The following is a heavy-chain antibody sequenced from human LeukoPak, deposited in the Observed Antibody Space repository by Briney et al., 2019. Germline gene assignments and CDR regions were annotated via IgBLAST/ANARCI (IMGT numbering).Heavy chain of an antibody. CDR1: GFTLCDQP. CDR3: TKNLHDYCGGSYRAYFDS. CDR2: ICGYDGRT. D-gene: IGHD3-16*02. J-gene: IGHJ4*02. V-gene: IGHV3-43*02. Sequence: GGPLRLFCAASGFTLCDQPMHWVRQAPGKGPEWVSLICGYDGRTKYAGAVKGRFTMSRNNSRNSLFLQMKSLMSEDTAFYYCTKNLHDYCGGSYRAYFDSWGQGIMVTVSS.